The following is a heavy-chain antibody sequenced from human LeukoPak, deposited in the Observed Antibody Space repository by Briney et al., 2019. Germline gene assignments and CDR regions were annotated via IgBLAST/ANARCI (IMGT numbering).Heavy chain of an antibody. CDR3: ATTFRSSGIPFDY. CDR1: GFTFSSYW. V-gene: IGHV3-7*01. J-gene: IGHJ4*02. CDR2: IKQDGSEK. Sequence: GGSLRLSCAASGFTFSSYWMSWVRQAPGKGLEWVANIKQDGSEKYYVDSVKGRFTISRDNAKNSLYLQMNSLRAEDTAVYYGATTFRSSGIPFDYWGQGTLVTVSS. D-gene: IGHD3-22*01.